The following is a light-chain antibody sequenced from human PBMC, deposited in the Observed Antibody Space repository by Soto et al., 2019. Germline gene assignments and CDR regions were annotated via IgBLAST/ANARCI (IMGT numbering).Light chain of an antibody. CDR1: QSLITRY. V-gene: IGKV3-20*01. J-gene: IGKJ5*01. CDR3: QHYCTSPT. CDR2: GAS. Sequence: EIVLTQSPGTLSLFPGERATLSCRASQSLITRYLAWYQQKPGQAPRLLIYGASSRDTGIPDRFSGSGSGTDFTLTISRLEPEDFAVYFCQHYCTSPTFGQGTRREIK.